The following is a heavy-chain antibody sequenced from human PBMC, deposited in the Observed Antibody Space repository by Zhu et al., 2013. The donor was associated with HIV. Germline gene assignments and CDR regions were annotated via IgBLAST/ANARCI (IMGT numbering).Heavy chain of an antibody. CDR1: GGTFSTYA. CDR3: ARARYCSGGSCYSRIDY. D-gene: IGHD2-15*01. J-gene: IGHJ4*02. CDR2: IIPILGTG. Sequence: QVQLVQSGAEVKKPGSSVKVSCKASGGTFSTYAISWVRQAPGQGLEWMGGIIPILGTGNYAQKFQGRVTITADKSTSTAYMELSSLRSEDTAVYYCARARYCSGGSCYSRIDYWGQGTLVTVSS. V-gene: IGHV1-69*06.